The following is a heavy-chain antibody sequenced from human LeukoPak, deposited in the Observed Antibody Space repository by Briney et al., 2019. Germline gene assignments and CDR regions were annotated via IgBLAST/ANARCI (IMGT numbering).Heavy chain of an antibody. CDR3: ATWLGATINY. CDR1: GFTFSDSS. Sequence: PGGSLRLSCAASGFTFSDSSMHWVRQASGKGLEGVGHIRNKPNNHATGYPASVKGSFTISRDDSKSTAYLQMSSLKTEDTAVYYCATWLGATINYWGQGTLVTVSS. CDR2: IRNKPNNHAT. V-gene: IGHV3-73*01. J-gene: IGHJ4*02. D-gene: IGHD3-10*01.